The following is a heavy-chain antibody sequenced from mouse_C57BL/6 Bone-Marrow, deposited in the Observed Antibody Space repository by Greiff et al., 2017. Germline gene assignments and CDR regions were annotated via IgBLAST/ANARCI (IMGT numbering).Heavy chain of an antibody. D-gene: IGHD2-5*01. J-gene: IGHJ3*01. CDR1: GFNIKDDY. CDR2: IDPENGDT. V-gene: IGHV14-4*01. Sequence: EVMLVESGAELVRPGASVKLSCTASGFNIKDDYMHWVKQRPEQGLEWIGWIDPENGDTEYASKFQGKATITADTSSNTAYLQLSSLTSEDTAVXYCTTYSNYVWFAYWGQGTLVTVSA. CDR3: TTYSNYVWFAY.